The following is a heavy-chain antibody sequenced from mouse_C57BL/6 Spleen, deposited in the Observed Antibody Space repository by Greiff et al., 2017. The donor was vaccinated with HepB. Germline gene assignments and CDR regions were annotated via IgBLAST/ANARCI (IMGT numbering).Heavy chain of an antibody. V-gene: IGHV5-6*02. CDR3: ASLLDY. J-gene: IGHJ2*01. CDR2: ISSGGSYT. CDR1: GFTFSSYG. Sequence: EVMLVESGGDLVKPGGSLKLSCAASGFTFSSYGMSWVRQTPDKRLEWVATISSGGSYTYYPDSVKGRFTISRDNAKNTLYLQMSSLKSEDTAMYYCASLLDYWGQGTPLTVSS.